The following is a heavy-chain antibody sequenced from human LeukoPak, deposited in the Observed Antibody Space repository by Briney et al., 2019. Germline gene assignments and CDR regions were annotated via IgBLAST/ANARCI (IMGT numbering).Heavy chain of an antibody. J-gene: IGHJ6*03. CDR1: GFTFSSYW. CDR3: ARYYYDSSGYSLYYYYYMDV. D-gene: IGHD3-22*01. Sequence: PGGSLRLSCAASGFTFSSYWMHWVRQAPGKGLVWVSRINSDGSSTSYADSVKGRFTISRDNAKNTLYLQMNSLRAEDTAVYYCARYYYDSSGYSLYYYYYMDVWGKGTTVTVSS. CDR2: INSDGSST. V-gene: IGHV3-74*01.